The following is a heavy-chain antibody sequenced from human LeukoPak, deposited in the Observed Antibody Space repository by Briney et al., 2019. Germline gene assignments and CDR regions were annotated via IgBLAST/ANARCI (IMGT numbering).Heavy chain of an antibody. CDR2: IYHSGST. CDR3: ARGGRLRYFDRLTLGNHEGFDY. Sequence: SETLSLTCAVSGASISSNNWWNWVRQPPGKGLEWIGEIYHSGSTNYSPSLKSRITISVDTSKNQFSLKLSSVTAADTAVYYCARGGRLRYFDRLTLGNHEGFDYWGQGTLVTVSS. V-gene: IGHV4-4*02. CDR1: GASISSNNW. D-gene: IGHD3-9*01. J-gene: IGHJ4*02.